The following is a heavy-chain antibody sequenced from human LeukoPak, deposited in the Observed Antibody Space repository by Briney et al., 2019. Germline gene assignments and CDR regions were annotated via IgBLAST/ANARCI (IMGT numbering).Heavy chain of an antibody. CDR1: GFTFSSFT. D-gene: IGHD3-16*01. CDR2: IGGRGGST. CDR3: GKEGGA. Sequence: QPGGPLRLSCAASGFTFSSFTMTWVRQAPGKGPARVSAIGGRGGSTYYAASLEGRFTIARDNSKDMVYLQMNSLKVEDTAIYYCGKEGGAWGQGTKVTVSS. V-gene: IGHV3-23*01. J-gene: IGHJ5*02.